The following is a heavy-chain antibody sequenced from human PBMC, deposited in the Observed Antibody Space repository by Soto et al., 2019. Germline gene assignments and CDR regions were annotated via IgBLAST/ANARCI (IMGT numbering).Heavy chain of an antibody. CDR2: ISGSGGST. J-gene: IGHJ4*02. D-gene: IGHD5-18*01. V-gene: IGHV3-23*01. CDR1: GFTFSSYA. Sequence: EVQLLESGGGLVQPGGSLRLSCAASGFTFSSYAMSWVRQAPGKGLEWVSAISGSGGSTYYADSEKGRFTISRDNSKITLYLQMNSLRAEDTAVYYCAKQTWIQLWPTFDYWGQGTLVTVSS. CDR3: AKQTWIQLWPTFDY.